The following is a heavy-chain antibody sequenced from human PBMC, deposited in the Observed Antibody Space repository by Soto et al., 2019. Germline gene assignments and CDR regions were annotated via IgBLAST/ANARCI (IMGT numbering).Heavy chain of an antibody. Sequence: GGSLRLSCAASGFTFSSYGMHWVRQAPGKGLEWVAVIWYDGSNKYYADSVKGRFTISRDNSKNTLYLQMNSLRAEDTAVYYCARDGGAGIAAAVPYYFDYWGQGTLVTVSS. CDR2: IWYDGSNK. V-gene: IGHV3-33*01. D-gene: IGHD6-13*01. CDR3: ARDGGAGIAAAVPYYFDY. CDR1: GFTFSSYG. J-gene: IGHJ4*02.